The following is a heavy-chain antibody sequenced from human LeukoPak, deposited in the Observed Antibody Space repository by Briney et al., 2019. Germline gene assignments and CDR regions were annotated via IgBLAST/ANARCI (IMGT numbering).Heavy chain of an antibody. CDR1: GYTFTSYG. CDR2: ISAYNGNT. Sequence: ASVKVSCKASGYTFTSYGISWVRQAPGQGLEWMGWISAYNGNTNYAQKLQGRVTMTTDTSTSTAYMELRSLRSDDTAVYYCAGDRERVVATMWYYWGQGTLVTVSS. D-gene: IGHD5-12*01. CDR3: AGDRERVVATMWYY. V-gene: IGHV1-18*01. J-gene: IGHJ4*02.